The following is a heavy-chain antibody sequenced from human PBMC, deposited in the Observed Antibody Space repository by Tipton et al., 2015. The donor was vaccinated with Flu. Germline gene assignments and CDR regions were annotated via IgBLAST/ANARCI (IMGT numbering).Heavy chain of an antibody. CDR1: GGSVNSYY. CDR2: IYMGGRT. D-gene: IGHD4-11*01. J-gene: IGHJ5*02. CDR3: ARRSYSNYVSDPKNWFDP. V-gene: IGHV4-4*07. Sequence: SLTCSVSGGSVNSYYWSWIRQPAGKGLEWIGRIYMGGRTNYNPSLKSRVTMSLDLFKNQISLRLSSVTAADTAVYYCARRSYSNYVSDPKNWFDPWGQGTLVTVSS.